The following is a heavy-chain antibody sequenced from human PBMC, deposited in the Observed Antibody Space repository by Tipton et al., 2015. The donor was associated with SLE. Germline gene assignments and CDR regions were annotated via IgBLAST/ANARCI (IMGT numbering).Heavy chain of an antibody. D-gene: IGHD5-18*01. V-gene: IGHV3-33*08. CDR3: ARGLRDTVGMDV. CDR2: IWYDGSNK. J-gene: IGHJ6*02. CDR1: GFTFSSYG. Sequence: SLRLSCAASGFTFSSYGMHWVRQAPGKGLEWVAVIWYDGSNKYYADSVKGRFTISSDNSKNTLYLQMNSLRAEDTAVYYCARGLRDTVGMDVWGQGTTVTVSS.